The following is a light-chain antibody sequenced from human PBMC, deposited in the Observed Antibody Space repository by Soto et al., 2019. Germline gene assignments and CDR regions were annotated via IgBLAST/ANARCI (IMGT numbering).Light chain of an antibody. CDR1: QSISNR. CDR2: DAS. V-gene: IGKV1-5*01. CDR3: QHYGGMWA. Sequence: DIQMTQSPSTLSASVGDRITISCRASQSISNRLAWYQQKPGKAPKVLIYDASNLESGVPSRFSGSGSGTEFILSINSLQPDDFATYYCQHYGGMWAFGQWNTVDIK. J-gene: IGKJ1*01.